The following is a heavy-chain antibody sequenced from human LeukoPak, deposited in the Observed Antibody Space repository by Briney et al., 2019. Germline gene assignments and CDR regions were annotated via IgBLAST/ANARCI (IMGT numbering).Heavy chain of an antibody. V-gene: IGHV3-30*18. CDR3: AKDLWYDSKGYLNVFDY. J-gene: IGHJ4*02. CDR1: GFTVSSYG. Sequence: GSLRLSSASSGFTVSSYGMHWVREAPGKGLEWVAVISYDGSNKYYADSVKGRFTISRDNSKNTLYLQMNSLRAEDTAVYYCAKDLWYDSKGYLNVFDYWGQGTLVTVSS. CDR2: ISYDGSNK. D-gene: IGHD3-22*01.